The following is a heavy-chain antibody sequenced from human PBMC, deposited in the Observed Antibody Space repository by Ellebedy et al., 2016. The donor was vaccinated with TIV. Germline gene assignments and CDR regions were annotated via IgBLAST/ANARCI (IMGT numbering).Heavy chain of an antibody. J-gene: IGHJ4*02. D-gene: IGHD3-10*01. CDR1: GFTFSGIG. V-gene: IGHV3-30*03. CDR3: ARGAGSGAYLVDY. CDR2: ISYDGTNT. Sequence: GESLKISCAASGFTFSGIGMHWVRQAPGKGLEWVAAISYDGTNTFYADSVKGRFTISRDNSKSTLFLQMNSLRPDDTAVYFCARGAGSGAYLVDYWGQGTLVTVSS.